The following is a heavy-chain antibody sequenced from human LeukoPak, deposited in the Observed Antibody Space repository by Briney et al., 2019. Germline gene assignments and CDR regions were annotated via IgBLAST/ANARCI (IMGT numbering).Heavy chain of an antibody. CDR2: ISYDGSNK. CDR3: ARRYYDFWSDDAFDI. CDR1: GFTFSSYA. Sequence: QPGRSLRLSCAASGFTFSSYAMHWVRQAPGKGLEWVAVISYDGSNKYYADSVKGRFTISRDNSKNTLYLQMNSLRAEDTAVYYCARRYYDFWSDDAFDIWGQGTMVTVSS. D-gene: IGHD3-3*01. V-gene: IGHV3-30-3*01. J-gene: IGHJ3*02.